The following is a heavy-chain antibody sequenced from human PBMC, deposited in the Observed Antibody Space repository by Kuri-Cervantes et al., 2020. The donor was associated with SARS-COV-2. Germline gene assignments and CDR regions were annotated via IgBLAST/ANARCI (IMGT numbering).Heavy chain of an antibody. D-gene: IGHD3-22*01. J-gene: IGHJ4*02. Sequence: SVKVSCKASGYTFTSYAMNWVRQAPGQGLEWMGGIIPILGIANYAQKFQGRATITADKSTSTAYMELSSLRSEDTAVYYCARALTSNYYDSSGPPGGYWGQGTLVTVSS. CDR3: ARALTSNYYDSSGPPGGY. CDR2: IIPILGIA. V-gene: IGHV1-69*10. CDR1: GYTFTSYA.